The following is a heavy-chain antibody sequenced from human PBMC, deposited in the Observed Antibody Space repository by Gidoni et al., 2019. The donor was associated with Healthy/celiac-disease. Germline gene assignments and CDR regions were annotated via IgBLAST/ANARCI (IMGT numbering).Heavy chain of an antibody. D-gene: IGHD1-26*01. J-gene: IGHJ6*03. V-gene: IGHV5-51*01. Sequence: EVQLVQSRAEVKQHGESLKLSCKGSGYSFTSYWIGWVRQMPGKGLEWMGIIYPGDSDTRYSPSFQGQVTISADKSFRTAYLQWSSLKASDTAMYYCASSLTVGAHYYMDVWCKVTTVTVSS. CDR3: ASSLTVGAHYYMDV. CDR2: IYPGDSDT. CDR1: GYSFTSYW.